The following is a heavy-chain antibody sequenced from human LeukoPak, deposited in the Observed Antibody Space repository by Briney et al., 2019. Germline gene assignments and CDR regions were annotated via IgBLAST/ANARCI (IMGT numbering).Heavy chain of an antibody. Sequence: SVKVSCKASGGTFSSYAISWVRQAPGQGLEWMGGIIPIFGTANYVQKFQGRVTITTDESTSTAYMELSSLRSEDTAVYYCANRPLRFLEWKNWFDPWGQGTLVTVSS. V-gene: IGHV1-69*05. J-gene: IGHJ5*02. CDR2: IIPIFGTA. CDR3: ANRPLRFLEWKNWFDP. CDR1: GGTFSSYA. D-gene: IGHD3-3*01.